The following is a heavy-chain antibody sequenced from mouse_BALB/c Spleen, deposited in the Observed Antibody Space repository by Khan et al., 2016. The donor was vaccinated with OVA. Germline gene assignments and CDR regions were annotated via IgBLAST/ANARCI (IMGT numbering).Heavy chain of an antibody. V-gene: IGHV3-5*02. CDR2: IYYSGTI. D-gene: IGHD1-1*01. CDR3: ARDYGSLYWYFDV. CDR1: GISITTGNYR. J-gene: IGHJ1*01. Sequence: EVQLQASGPGLVKPSQTVSLTCTVTGISITTGNYRWSWIRQFPGNKLEWIGHIYYSGTITYNPSLTSRTTITRATSKNRFFLEMNSLTAEDTATYDCARDYGSLYWYFDVWGAGTTVTVSS.